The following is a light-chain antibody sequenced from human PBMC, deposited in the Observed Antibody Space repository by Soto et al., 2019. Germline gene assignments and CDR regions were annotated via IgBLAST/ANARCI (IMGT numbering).Light chain of an antibody. CDR1: SSDIGGYNY. V-gene: IGLV2-14*01. CDR2: EVT. Sequence: QSVLTQPASVSGSPGQSITISCTGTSSDIGGYNYVSWYQQHPGKAPKLLIYEVTNRPSGVSNRFSGSKSGNTASLTISGLQADDEADYYCTSYTTSGTGVFGGGTQLTVL. J-gene: IGLJ3*02. CDR3: TSYTTSGTGV.